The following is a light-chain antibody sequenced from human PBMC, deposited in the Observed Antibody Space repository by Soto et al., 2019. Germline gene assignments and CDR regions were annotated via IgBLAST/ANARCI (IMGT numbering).Light chain of an antibody. Sequence: DIQMTQSPSSLSASVGDRVTITCRASQSISSYLNWYQQKPGKAPKLLIYAASSLQSGVPSRFSGSGSGTDFTLTISSLQPEHFATYYYQPSYSTAITFGQGTRLEIK. CDR3: QPSYSTAIT. CDR1: QSISSY. J-gene: IGKJ5*01. CDR2: AAS. V-gene: IGKV1-39*01.